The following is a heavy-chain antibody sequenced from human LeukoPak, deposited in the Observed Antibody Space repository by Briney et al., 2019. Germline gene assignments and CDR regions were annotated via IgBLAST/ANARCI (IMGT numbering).Heavy chain of an antibody. D-gene: IGHD3-3*01. CDR2: IYSTGST. CDR1: AGSLNNYY. J-gene: IGHJ4*02. Sequence: PSETLSLTCTVSAGSLNNYYWSWIRQPPGKGLEWIGYIYSTGSTNYNPSLKSRVTMSVDTSKNQFSLKLSYVTAADTAVYYCARTVFLSGWHFDYWGQGTLVTVSS. CDR3: ARTVFLSGWHFDY. V-gene: IGHV4-59*08.